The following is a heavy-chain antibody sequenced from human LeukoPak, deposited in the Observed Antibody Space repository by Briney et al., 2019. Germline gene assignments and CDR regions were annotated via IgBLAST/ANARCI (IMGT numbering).Heavy chain of an antibody. CDR1: GFTFNNYG. Sequence: GGSLRLSCTTSGFTFNNYGMTWVRQAPGKGLEWVSAISGGGGFTNYADSVKGRFTISRDTSKNTLYLQMNSLRAEDTAVYYCARDYYGSGRELDYWGQGTLVTVSS. V-gene: IGHV3-23*01. CDR3: ARDYYGSGRELDY. J-gene: IGHJ4*02. CDR2: ISGGGGFT. D-gene: IGHD3-10*01.